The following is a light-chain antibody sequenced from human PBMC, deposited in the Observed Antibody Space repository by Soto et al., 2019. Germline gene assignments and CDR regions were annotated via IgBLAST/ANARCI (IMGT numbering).Light chain of an antibody. Sequence: DIQMTQSPSTLSASVGDRVIITCRASQSISGWLAWYQQKPGKAPKLLIYDASSLESGVPSRFSGSGSGTEFTLTISRLQSDDFATYYCQQYNSYWTFGKGSKVDI. CDR3: QQYNSYWT. V-gene: IGKV1-5*01. J-gene: IGKJ1*01. CDR2: DAS. CDR1: QSISGW.